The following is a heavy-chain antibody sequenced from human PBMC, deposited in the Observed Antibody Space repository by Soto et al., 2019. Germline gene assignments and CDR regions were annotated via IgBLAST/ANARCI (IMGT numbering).Heavy chain of an antibody. V-gene: IGHV3-11*01. D-gene: IGHD5-12*01. Sequence: GGSLRLSCAASGFTFSDYYMGWIRQAPGKGLEWVSYISSSGSTIYYADSVKGRFTISRDNAKNSLYLQMNSLRAEDTAVYYCARGSSGYDYHYYGMAVWGQGSTGTGSS. CDR1: GFTFSDYY. J-gene: IGHJ6*02. CDR3: ARGSSGYDYHYYGMAV. CDR2: ISSSGSTI.